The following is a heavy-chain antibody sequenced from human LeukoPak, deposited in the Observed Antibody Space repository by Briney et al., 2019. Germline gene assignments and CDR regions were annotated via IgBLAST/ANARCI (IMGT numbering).Heavy chain of an antibody. CDR3: AKSSSVTIPGYYFVF. V-gene: IGHV1-18*01. CDR2: ISAYNGNT. CDR1: DYTFTSYG. J-gene: IGHJ4*02. D-gene: IGHD3-3*01. Sequence: GASVKVSCKASDYTFTSYGISWVRQAPGQGLERVGGISAYNGNTNYAQKFQGRVTVTTDTSTSTAYMELWRQRNDDTAVYNSAKSSSVTIPGYYFVFWGQGTLVTVSS.